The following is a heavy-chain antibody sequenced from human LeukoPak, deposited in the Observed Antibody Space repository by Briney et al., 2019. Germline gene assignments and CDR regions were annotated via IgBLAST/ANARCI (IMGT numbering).Heavy chain of an antibody. V-gene: IGHV1-69*13. CDR3: ARARCSSTSCYSQYYGMDV. CDR2: IIPIFGTA. J-gene: IGHJ6*04. CDR1: GCTFSSYA. D-gene: IGHD2-2*01. Sequence: SVKVSCKASGCTFSSYAISWVRQAPGQGLEWMGGIIPIFGTANYAQKFQGRVTITADESTSTAYMELSSLRSGDTAVYYCARARCSSTSCYSQYYGMDVWGKGTTVTVSS.